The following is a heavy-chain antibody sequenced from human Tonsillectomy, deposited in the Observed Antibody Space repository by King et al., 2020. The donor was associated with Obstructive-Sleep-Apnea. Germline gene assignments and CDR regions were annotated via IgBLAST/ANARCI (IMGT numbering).Heavy chain of an antibody. CDR3: ARYLGP. CDR2: INPSGGST. V-gene: IGHV1-46*01. CDR1: GYTFTHYY. J-gene: IGHJ5*02. Sequence: QLVQSGAEVKKPGASVKVSCKASGYTFTHYYLYWVRQAPCQGLEWMGIINPSGGSTTYAQKFQGRVTMTRDTSTSTVYMSMSSLRAEDTAVYYCARYLGPWGQGTLVTVSS.